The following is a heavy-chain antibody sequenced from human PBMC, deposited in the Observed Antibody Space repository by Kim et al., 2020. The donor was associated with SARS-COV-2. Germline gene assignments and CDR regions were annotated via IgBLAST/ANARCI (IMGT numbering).Heavy chain of an antibody. Sequence: LSLTCAASGFTFSSYEMNWVRQAPGKGLEWVSYISSSGSTIYYADSVQGRFTISRDNAKNSLYLQMNSLRAEDTAVYYCASKYYDVWSGPPGNIWGQVTMVTDSS. D-gene: IGHD3-3*01. V-gene: IGHV3-48*03. CDR3: ASKYYDVWSGPPGNI. J-gene: IGHJ3*02. CDR2: ISSSGSTI. CDR1: GFTFSSYE.